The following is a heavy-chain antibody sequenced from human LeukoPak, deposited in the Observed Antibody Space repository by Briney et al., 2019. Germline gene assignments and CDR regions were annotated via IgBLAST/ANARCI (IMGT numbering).Heavy chain of an antibody. CDR2: IYYSGST. V-gene: IGHV4-59*08. CDR1: GSSISSYY. J-gene: IGHJ6*03. CDR3: ARVLGHYYYYMDV. Sequence: PSETLSLTCTVSGSSISSYYWSGIRQPPGKGLEWIGYIYYSGSTNYNPSLKSRVTISVDTSKNQFSLKLSSVTAADTAVCYCARVLGHYYYYMDVWGKGTTVTVSS.